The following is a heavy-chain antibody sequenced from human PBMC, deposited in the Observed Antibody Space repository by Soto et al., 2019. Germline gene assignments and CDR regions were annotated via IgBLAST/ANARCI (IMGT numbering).Heavy chain of an antibody. CDR2: INAGNGNT. V-gene: IGHV1-3*01. J-gene: IGHJ4*02. Sequence: ASVKVSCKASGYTFTSYAMHWVRQAPGQRLEWMGWINAGNGNTKYSQKFQGRVTITRDTSASTAYMELSSLRSEDTAVYYCATLGSGSYRSFDYWGQGTLITVSS. CDR3: ATLGSGSYRSFDY. CDR1: GYTFTSYA. D-gene: IGHD1-26*01.